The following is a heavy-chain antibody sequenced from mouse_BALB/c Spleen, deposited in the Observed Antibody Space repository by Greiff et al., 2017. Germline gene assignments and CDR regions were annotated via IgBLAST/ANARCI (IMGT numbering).Heavy chain of an antibody. V-gene: IGHV5-4*02. CDR2: ISDGGSYT. J-gene: IGHJ4*01. CDR3: ARGEHRYDEGGAMDY. D-gene: IGHD2-14*01. Sequence: EVQLVESGGGLVKPGGSLKLSCAASGFTFSDYYMYWVRQTPEKRLEWVATISDGGSYTYYPDSVKGRFTISRDNAKNNLYLQMSSLKSEDTAMYYCARGEHRYDEGGAMDYWGQGTSVTVSS. CDR1: GFTFSDYY.